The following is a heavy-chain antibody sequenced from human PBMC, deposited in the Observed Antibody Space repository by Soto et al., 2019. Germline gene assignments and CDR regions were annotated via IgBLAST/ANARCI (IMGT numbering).Heavy chain of an antibody. D-gene: IGHD2-2*01. J-gene: IGHJ6*02. CDR2: TSSSSSYI. V-gene: IGHV3-21*01. Sequence: GGSLRLSCAASGFTFSSYSMNWVRQAPGKGLEWVSSTSSSSSYIYYADSVKRRFTISRDNATNSLYLQMNSLRAADTAVYYCASPVVPAAQGAGYYYGMDVWGQGTTVTVSS. CDR1: GFTFSSYS. CDR3: ASPVVPAAQGAGYYYGMDV.